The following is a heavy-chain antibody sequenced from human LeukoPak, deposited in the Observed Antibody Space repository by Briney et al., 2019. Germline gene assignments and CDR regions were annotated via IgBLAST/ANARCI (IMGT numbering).Heavy chain of an antibody. Sequence: GRSLRLSCAASGFTFDDYAMHWVRQAPGKGLEWVAHIKEDGSGEYYVDSVKGRFTISIDNAKKSMYLQMNSLGVEDTAIYYCVSGSGWTFDYWGQGTLVTVSS. CDR3: VSGSGWTFDY. J-gene: IGHJ4*02. V-gene: IGHV3-7*03. D-gene: IGHD6-19*01. CDR2: IKEDGSGE. CDR1: GFTFDDYA.